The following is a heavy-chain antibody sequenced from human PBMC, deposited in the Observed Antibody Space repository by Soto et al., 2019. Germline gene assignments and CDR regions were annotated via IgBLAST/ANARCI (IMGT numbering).Heavy chain of an antibody. CDR2: ISGSGGST. D-gene: IGHD3-10*01. Sequence: EVQLLESGGGLVQPGGSLRLSCAASGFTFSSYAMSWVRQAPGKGLEWVSAISGSGGSTYYADSVKGRFTISRDNSKNTLYLQMNSLRAEDTAVYYCANDDLWFGETPTTPHFDYWGQGTLVTVSS. J-gene: IGHJ4*02. CDR1: GFTFSSYA. CDR3: ANDDLWFGETPTTPHFDY. V-gene: IGHV3-23*01.